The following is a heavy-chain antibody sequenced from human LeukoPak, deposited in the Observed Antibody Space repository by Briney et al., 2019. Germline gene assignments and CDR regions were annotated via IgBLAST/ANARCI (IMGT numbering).Heavy chain of an antibody. Sequence: GGSLRLSCAASGLTFSNSAMSWVRQAPGKGLEWVSAVSGGGRTTFYADSVKGRFIISRDDSKSTLFLQMNSLRAEDTAVYYCAKGGIALVRGSFDYWGQGTLVTVSS. CDR1: GLTFSNSA. V-gene: IGHV3-23*01. D-gene: IGHD3-10*01. J-gene: IGHJ4*02. CDR2: VSGGGRTT. CDR3: AKGGIALVRGSFDY.